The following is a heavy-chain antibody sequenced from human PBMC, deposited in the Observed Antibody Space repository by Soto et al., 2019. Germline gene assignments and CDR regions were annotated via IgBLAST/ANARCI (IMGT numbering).Heavy chain of an antibody. J-gene: IGHJ6*02. CDR1: GYTFTGYY. Sequence: QVQLVQSGAEVKKPGASVKVSCKASGYTFTGYYMHWVRQAPGQGLEWMGWINPNSGGTNYAQKFQGRVTMTRDTSISTAYMELSRLRSDDTAVYHCARRGTMVRGFYYYYGMDVWGQGTTVTVSS. D-gene: IGHD3-10*01. CDR2: INPNSGGT. CDR3: ARRGTMVRGFYYYYGMDV. V-gene: IGHV1-2*02.